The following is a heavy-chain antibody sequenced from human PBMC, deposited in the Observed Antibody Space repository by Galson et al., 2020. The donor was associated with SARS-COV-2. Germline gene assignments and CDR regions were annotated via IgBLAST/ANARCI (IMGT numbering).Heavy chain of an antibody. D-gene: IGHD3-10*01. J-gene: IGHJ6*02. Sequence: ASETLSPTCSVSGGDIYISSNYCAWIRQAPGKGPEWIASVHYTGTTYFNPYLKRRVTISADTSRNQFSLQLSSVTAADTAVYYCARDLMRWRGARSYYFGMGVWGPGTMVTVSS. CDR2: VHYTGTT. V-gene: IGHV4-39*07. CDR1: GGDIYISSNY. CDR3: ARDLMRWRGARSYYFGMGV.